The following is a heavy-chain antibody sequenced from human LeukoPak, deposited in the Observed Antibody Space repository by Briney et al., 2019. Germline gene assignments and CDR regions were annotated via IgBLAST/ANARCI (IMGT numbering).Heavy chain of an antibody. J-gene: IGHJ6*03. CDR1: GFTFSSYE. D-gene: IGHD3-10*01. CDR3: ARGGLITMVRGPLRYCYMDV. V-gene: IGHV3-48*03. CDR2: ISSSGSTI. Sequence: PGGSLRLSCAASGFTFSSYEMNWVRQAPGKGLEWVSYISSSGSTIYYADSVKGRFTISRDNPKNTLYLQMNSLTAEDTAVYYCARGGLITMVRGPLRYCYMDVWGKGTTVTISS.